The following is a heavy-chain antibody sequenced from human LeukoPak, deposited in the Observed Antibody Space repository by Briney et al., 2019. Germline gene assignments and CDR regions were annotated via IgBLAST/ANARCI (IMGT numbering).Heavy chain of an antibody. D-gene: IGHD3-16*02. CDR3: ATATIIWGSYRSWLDT. CDR1: AKSLTIVS. J-gene: IGHJ5*02. CDR2: LDPEHGGR. Sequence: GASVTVSCTVSAKSLTIVSIHWVRQSPGQGLEWMGGLDPEHGGRLYAQTFQGRVTMTEDASTDTAYMELNRLRSEDTAVYYCATATIIWGSYRSWLDTWGQGTLVTVSS. V-gene: IGHV1-24*01.